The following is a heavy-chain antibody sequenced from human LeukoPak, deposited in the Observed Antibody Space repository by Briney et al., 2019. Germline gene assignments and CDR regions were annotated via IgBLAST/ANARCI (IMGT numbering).Heavy chain of an antibody. Sequence: GASVKVSCKASGYTFTGYYMHWVRQAPGQGLEWMGWINPNSGGTNYAQKFQGRVTMTRDTSISTAYMELSRLRSDDTAVYYCARAVGVVPAATSGYYYYMDVWGKGTTVTVSS. CDR3: ARAVGVVPAATSGYYYYMDV. CDR2: INPNSGGT. D-gene: IGHD2-2*01. CDR1: GYTFTGYY. V-gene: IGHV1-2*02. J-gene: IGHJ6*03.